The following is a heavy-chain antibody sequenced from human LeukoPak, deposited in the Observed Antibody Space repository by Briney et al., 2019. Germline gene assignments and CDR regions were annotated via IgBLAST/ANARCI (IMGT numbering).Heavy chain of an antibody. CDR1: GGSISSSSYS. Sequence: SETLSLTCTVSGGSISSSSYSWGWIRQPPGKGLEWIGSIYYSGSTYYNPSLKSRVTMSLDTSKNQVSLRLSSVTAADTAVYYCARHPFATPFDYWGRGTLLTVSS. V-gene: IGHV4-39*01. J-gene: IGHJ4*02. D-gene: IGHD2-15*01. CDR3: ARHPFATPFDY. CDR2: IYYSGST.